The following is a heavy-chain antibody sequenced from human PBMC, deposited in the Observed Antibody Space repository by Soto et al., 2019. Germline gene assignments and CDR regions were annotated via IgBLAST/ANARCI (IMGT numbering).Heavy chain of an antibody. D-gene: IGHD3-10*01. Sequence: LGESLKISCKGSGYSFTNYWISWVRQMPGKGLEWMGRIDPSDSYTNYSPSFQGHVTISADKSISAAYLQWSSLKASDTAMYYRARRSGYHDYWGLGTLVTVSS. J-gene: IGHJ4*02. V-gene: IGHV5-10-1*01. CDR1: GYSFTNYW. CDR2: IDPSDSYT. CDR3: ARRSGYHDY.